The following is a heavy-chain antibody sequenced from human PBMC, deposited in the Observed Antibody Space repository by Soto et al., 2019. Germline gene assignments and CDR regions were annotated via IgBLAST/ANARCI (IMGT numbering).Heavy chain of an antibody. CDR2: ISGSGST. J-gene: IGHJ4*02. CDR3: ATESGSTYGYFDY. Sequence: SETLSLTCTVSGGSVSSGYNYWSWIRQSPGKGLEWIGYISGSGSTGYNPSLKNRLTMSVDRSKNQFTLRLTSVTAADTAVYFCATESGSTYGYFDYWGQGTQVTVYS. D-gene: IGHD5-18*01. V-gene: IGHV4-30-4*01. CDR1: GGSVSSGYNY.